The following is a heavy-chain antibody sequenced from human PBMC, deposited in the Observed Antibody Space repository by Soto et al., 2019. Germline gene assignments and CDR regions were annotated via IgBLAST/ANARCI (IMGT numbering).Heavy chain of an antibody. J-gene: IGHJ4*02. D-gene: IGHD4-17*01. CDR1: GGSISSGGYY. V-gene: IGHV4-31*03. CDR2: IYYSGNT. CDR3: ARSEATVLDY. Sequence: SETLSLTCTVSGGSISSGGYYWSWIRQHPGKGLEWIGYIYYSGNTFNNPSLKSRVTISVDKSKNHFSLKLSSVTAADTAVYYCARSEATVLDYWGQGTLVTVSS.